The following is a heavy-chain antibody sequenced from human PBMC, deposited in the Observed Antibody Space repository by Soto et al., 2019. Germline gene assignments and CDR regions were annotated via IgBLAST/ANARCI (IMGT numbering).Heavy chain of an antibody. CDR2: IDWDDNT. Sequence: SGPTLANPTRTRTLTCTLSGFSVTTGGTCRSWIRQPPGKALEWRALIDWDDNTYYNTSLNNSLTLSMDTYKNQVVLIVRQMGTVDTATYYCARIPLGNYYNENFFDPWGQATLVTVS. CDR3: ARIPLGNYYNENFFDP. V-gene: IGHV2-70*01. D-gene: IGHD3-22*01. J-gene: IGHJ5*02. CDR1: GFSVTTGGTC.